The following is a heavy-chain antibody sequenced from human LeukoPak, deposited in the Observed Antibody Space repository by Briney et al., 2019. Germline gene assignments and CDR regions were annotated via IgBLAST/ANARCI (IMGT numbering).Heavy chain of an antibody. D-gene: IGHD1-7*01. CDR3: ARHGNWYLSDY. CDR1: GGSISSSSYY. CDR2: IYYSGST. Sequence: SETLSLTCTVSGGSISSSSYYWGWIRQPPGKGLEWIGTIYYSGSTYYNPSLKSRVTISVDTSKNQFSLKLTSVTAADTAVYYCARHGNWYLSDYWGQGTLVTVSS. V-gene: IGHV4-39*01. J-gene: IGHJ4*02.